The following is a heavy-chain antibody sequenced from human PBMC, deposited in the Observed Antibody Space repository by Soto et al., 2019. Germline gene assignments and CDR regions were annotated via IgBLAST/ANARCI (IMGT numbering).Heavy chain of an antibody. V-gene: IGHV3-20*01. CDR3: ARGRSTVTTLTYFDY. J-gene: IGHJ4*02. D-gene: IGHD4-4*01. CDR2: INWNGGST. CDR1: GFTFDDYG. Sequence: EVQLVESGGGVVRPGGSLRLSCAASGFTFDDYGMSWVRQAPGKGLEWVSGINWNGGSTGYADSVKGRFTISRDNAKNSLYLQMNRLRAEDTALYHYARGRSTVTTLTYFDYWGQGTLVTVSS.